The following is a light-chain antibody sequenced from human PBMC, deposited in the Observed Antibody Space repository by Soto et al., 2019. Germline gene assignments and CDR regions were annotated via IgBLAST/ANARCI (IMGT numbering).Light chain of an antibody. CDR2: GAS. CDR3: QHYNNWPTWT. CDR1: QSVSSN. Sequence: EIVMTQSPATLSVSPGERATLSCRASQSVSSNLAWYQKKPGQAPRLLIYGASTRANGIPARFSGSGSGTEFTLTSSSLQYHAFSVYYCQHYNNWPTWTFGQGPKVEIE. J-gene: IGKJ1*01. V-gene: IGKV3-15*01.